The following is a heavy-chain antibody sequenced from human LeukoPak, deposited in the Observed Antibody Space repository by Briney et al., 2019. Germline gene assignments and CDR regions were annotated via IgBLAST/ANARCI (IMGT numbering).Heavy chain of an antibody. J-gene: IGHJ6*02. Sequence: ASVTVSFKASGYTFTVYYMHWVRQAPGQGLEWMGWINPNSGGTNYAQKFQGRVTITRDTSISTAYMELSRLRSDDTAVYYCAASQRVVPAVYYYYGMDVWGQGTTVTVSS. D-gene: IGHD2-2*01. CDR2: INPNSGGT. V-gene: IGHV1-2*02. CDR3: AASQRVVPAVYYYYGMDV. CDR1: GYTFTVYY.